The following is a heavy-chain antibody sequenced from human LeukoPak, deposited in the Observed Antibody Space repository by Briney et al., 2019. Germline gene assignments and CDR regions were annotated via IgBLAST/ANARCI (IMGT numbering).Heavy chain of an antibody. Sequence: SVKVSCKASGGTFSSYAISWVRQAPGQGLEWMGGIIPIFGTANYAQKFQGRVTITADESTSTAYMELSSLRSEDTAVYYCARGDQWELLGNWFDPWGQGTLVTASS. J-gene: IGHJ5*02. V-gene: IGHV1-69*13. CDR2: IIPIFGTA. D-gene: IGHD1-26*01. CDR1: GGTFSSYA. CDR3: ARGDQWELLGNWFDP.